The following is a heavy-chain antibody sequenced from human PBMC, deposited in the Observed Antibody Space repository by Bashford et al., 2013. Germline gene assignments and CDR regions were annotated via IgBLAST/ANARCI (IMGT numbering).Heavy chain of an antibody. Sequence: SETLSLTCAVYGGSFNGYYWSWIRQPPGKGLEWIGEINQSGGTHYHPSLKSRVTISLDTSKNQFSLKLTSVTAADTAVYYCARAPTVGQLPGKFDYVGPGNPGPPSPQ. J-gene: IGHJ4*02. D-gene: IGHD1-26*01. V-gene: IGHV4-34*01. CDR2: INQSGGT. CDR3: ARAPTVGQLPGKFDY. CDR1: GGSFNGYY.